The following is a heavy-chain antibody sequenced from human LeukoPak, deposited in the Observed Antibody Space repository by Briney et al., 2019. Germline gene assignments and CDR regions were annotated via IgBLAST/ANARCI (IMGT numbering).Heavy chain of an antibody. V-gene: IGHV3-72*01. CDR2: TRNKANSYTT. CDR3: ARGCEGCGQRAFDI. CDR1: EFTFSDHY. D-gene: IGHD1-26*01. Sequence: PEGSLRLSCATSEFTFSDHYMDWVRRAPGKGLEWLGRTRNKANSYTTEYAASVKGRFTISRDDSKKSVYLQMTSLKIEDTAIYYCARGCEGCGQRAFDIWGQGTMVAVSS. J-gene: IGHJ3*02.